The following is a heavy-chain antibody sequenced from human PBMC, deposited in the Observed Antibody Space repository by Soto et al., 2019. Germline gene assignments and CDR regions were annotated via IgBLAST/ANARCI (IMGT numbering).Heavy chain of an antibody. CDR3: ARAHYGDYGYGMDV. CDR1: GGSISSGGYS. J-gene: IGHJ6*02. D-gene: IGHD4-17*01. Sequence: SETLSLTCAVSGGSISSGGYSWSWIRQPPGKGLEWIGYIYHSGSTYYNPSLKSRVTISVDRSKNQFSLKLSSVTAADTAVYYCARAHYGDYGYGMDVWGQGTTVTVLL. CDR2: IYHSGST. V-gene: IGHV4-30-2*01.